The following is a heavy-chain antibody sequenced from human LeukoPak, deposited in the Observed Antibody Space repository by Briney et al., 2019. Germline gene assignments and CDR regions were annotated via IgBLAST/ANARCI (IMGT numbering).Heavy chain of an antibody. D-gene: IGHD4-17*01. CDR2: ISSSSTI. CDR1: GFTFSSYS. Sequence: GGSLRLSCAASGFTFSSYSMNWVRQAPGKGLEWVSYISSSSTIYYADSVKGRFTISRDNAKNSLYLQMNSLRAEDTAVYYCARGRGDYGDSYYFDYWGQGTLVTVSS. V-gene: IGHV3-48*01. J-gene: IGHJ4*02. CDR3: ARGRGDYGDSYYFDY.